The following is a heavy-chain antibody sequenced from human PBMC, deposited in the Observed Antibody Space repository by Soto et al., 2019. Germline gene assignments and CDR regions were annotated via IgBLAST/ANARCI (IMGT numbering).Heavy chain of an antibody. CDR3: AGNKGFAMGV. J-gene: IGHJ6*02. CDR2: VHHSGSN. Sequence: QVQLQESGPGLVEPSGTLSLTCAVAGGSITNNWWSWARQPPGKGLEWIGEVHHSGSNNYNPSLKSRVTISLDNSQNQVSLNLDSMTAADTAVYYCAGNKGFAMGVWGQGTTVTVSS. CDR1: GGSITNNW. V-gene: IGHV4-4*02.